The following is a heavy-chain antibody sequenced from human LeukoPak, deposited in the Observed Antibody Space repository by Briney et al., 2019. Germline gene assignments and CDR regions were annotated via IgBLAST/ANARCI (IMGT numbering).Heavy chain of an antibody. CDR2: TNWDGNTT. D-gene: IGHD2-21*02. CDR3: AKGDSGHDPSIHPPGAFDY. CDR1: RFTFDDYA. Sequence: GGSLRLSCVASRFTFDDYAMHWVRQAPGKGLEWVCLTNWDGNTTFCADSVKGRFTISRDNIKSSLFLQMNSLRPEDSALYYCAKGDSGHDPSIHPPGAFDYWGQGTLVTVSS. V-gene: IGHV3-43D*03. J-gene: IGHJ4*02.